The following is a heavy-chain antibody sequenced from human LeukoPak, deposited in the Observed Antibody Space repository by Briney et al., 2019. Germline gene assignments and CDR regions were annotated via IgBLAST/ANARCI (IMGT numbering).Heavy chain of an antibody. Sequence: SETLSLTCAVYGGSFSGYYWSWIRQPPGKGLEWIGEINHSGSTNYNPSLKSRVTLSVDTSKNQFSLKLSSVTAADTAVYYCARSRYYDFWSGYYSDYWGQGTLVTVSS. V-gene: IGHV4-34*01. CDR1: GGSFSGYY. J-gene: IGHJ4*02. CDR2: INHSGST. CDR3: ARSRYYDFWSGYYSDY. D-gene: IGHD3-3*01.